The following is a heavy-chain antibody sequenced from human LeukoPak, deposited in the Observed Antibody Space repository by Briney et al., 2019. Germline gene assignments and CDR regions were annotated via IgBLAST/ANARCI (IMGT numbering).Heavy chain of an antibody. J-gene: IGHJ4*02. CDR2: ISYDGSNK. CDR3: AKDAAAGFDY. CDR1: GFTFSSYG. D-gene: IGHD6-25*01. Sequence: GGSLRLSCAASGFTFSSYGMHWVRQAPGKGLEWVAVISYDGSNKYYADSVKGRFTTSRDNSKNTLYLQMNSLRAEDTAVYYCAKDAAAGFDYWGQGTLVTVSS. V-gene: IGHV3-30*18.